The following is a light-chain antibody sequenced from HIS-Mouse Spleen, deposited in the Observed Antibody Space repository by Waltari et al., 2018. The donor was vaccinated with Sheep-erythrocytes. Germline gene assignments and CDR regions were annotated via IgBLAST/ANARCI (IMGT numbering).Light chain of an antibody. J-gene: IGLJ1*01. CDR1: SSDVGGYNY. Sequence: QSALTQPRSVSGSPGQSVTISCTGTSSDVGGYNYVLWYQQHPGKAPKLMIYDVSKRPSGFPDRFSGSKSGNTASLTISGLQAEDEADYYCCSYAGSYNHVFATGTKVTVL. CDR2: DVS. V-gene: IGLV2-11*01. CDR3: CSYAGSYNHV.